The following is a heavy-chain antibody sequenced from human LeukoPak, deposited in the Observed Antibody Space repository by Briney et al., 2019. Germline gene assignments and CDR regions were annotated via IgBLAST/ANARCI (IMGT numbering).Heavy chain of an antibody. CDR3: ARGPYSNYWFDP. V-gene: IGHV1-3*01. CDR2: INAGNGNT. D-gene: IGHD4-11*01. Sequence: ASVKVSCKASGYTFTSYGISWVRQAPGQRLEWIGWINAGNGNTKYSQKFQDRVTITRDTSASTAYMELSSLRSEDTAVYFCARGPYSNYWFDPWGQGTLVAVSS. CDR1: GYTFTSYG. J-gene: IGHJ5*02.